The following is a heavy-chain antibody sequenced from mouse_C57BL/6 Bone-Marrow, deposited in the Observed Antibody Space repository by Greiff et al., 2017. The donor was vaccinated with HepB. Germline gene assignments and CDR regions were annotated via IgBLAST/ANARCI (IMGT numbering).Heavy chain of an antibody. CDR2: INPSSGYT. Sequence: VQRVESGAELARPGASVKMSCKASGYTFTSYTMHWVKQRPGQGLEWIGYINPSSGYTKYNQKFKDKATLTADKSSSTAYMQLSSLTSEDSAVYYCARRYYAYYFDYWGQGTTLTVSS. J-gene: IGHJ2*01. V-gene: IGHV1-4*01. D-gene: IGHD1-1*01. CDR3: ARRYYAYYFDY. CDR1: GYTFTSYT.